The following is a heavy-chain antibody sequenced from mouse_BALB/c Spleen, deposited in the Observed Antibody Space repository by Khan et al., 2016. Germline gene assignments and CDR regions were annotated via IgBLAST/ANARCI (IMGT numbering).Heavy chain of an antibody. D-gene: IGHD2-4*01. CDR2: IDPANGNT. Sequence: EVQLQESGAELVKPGASVKLSCTASGFNIKDTYMHWVKQRPEQGLEWIGRIDPANGNTKYGPKFQGKATITADTSSNTAYLQLSSLTSEDTAVYYCARGYDIYYDYFDYWGQGTTLTVSS. J-gene: IGHJ2*01. CDR1: GFNIKDTY. V-gene: IGHV14-3*02. CDR3: ARGYDIYYDYFDY.